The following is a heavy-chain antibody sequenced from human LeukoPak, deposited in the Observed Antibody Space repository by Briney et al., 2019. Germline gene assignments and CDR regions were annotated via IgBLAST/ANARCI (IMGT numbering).Heavy chain of an antibody. D-gene: IGHD6-6*01. J-gene: IGHJ4*02. CDR3: ARGLLGTSSSVGYFDS. CDR1: GYTFTVYY. CDR2: IAPRNGGT. Sequence: ASVTGSCKTSGYTFTVYYIHWIRQAPGQGLEWMGWIAPRNGGTNYAQRFQGRVSMTRDTSISTVYMELRSLISDDTAVYYCARGLLGTSSSVGYFDSWGQGTLVTVSS. V-gene: IGHV1-2*02.